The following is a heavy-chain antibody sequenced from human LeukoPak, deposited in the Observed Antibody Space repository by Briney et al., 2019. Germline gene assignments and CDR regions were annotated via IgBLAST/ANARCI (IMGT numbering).Heavy chain of an antibody. V-gene: IGHV1-2*02. CDR2: INPNSGGT. J-gene: IGHJ4*02. D-gene: IGHD5-24*01. CDR1: GYTFTGYY. CDR3: ARDTWRWLQLPDY. Sequence: ASVKVSCKASGYTFTGYYMHWVRQAPGQGLEWMGWINPNSGGTNYAQKFQGRVTMTRDTSISTAYMELSRLRSDDTAVYYCARDTWRWLQLPDYWGQGTLVTVSS.